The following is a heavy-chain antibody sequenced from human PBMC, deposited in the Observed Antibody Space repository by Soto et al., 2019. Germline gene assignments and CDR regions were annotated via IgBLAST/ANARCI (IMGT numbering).Heavy chain of an antibody. CDR1: GYTFTNYD. D-gene: IGHD3-10*01. V-gene: IGHV1-18*01. CDR3: ARGYSYGSGRPTPGGMDV. J-gene: IGHJ6*02. CDR2: ISTYTGNT. Sequence: QVHLVQSGAEVKKPGASVKVSCKASGYTFTNYDINWVRQAPGQGLEWMGWISTYTGNTNYAQKLQGRVTMTTDTSTSTAYMELRSLRSDDTAVYYGARGYSYGSGRPTPGGMDVWGQGTTVTVSS.